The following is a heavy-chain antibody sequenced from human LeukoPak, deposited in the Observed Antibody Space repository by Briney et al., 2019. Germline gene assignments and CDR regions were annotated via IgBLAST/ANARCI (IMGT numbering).Heavy chain of an antibody. CDR1: GYIFSSNG. CDR2: ISAYNANT. D-gene: IGHD3-9*01. V-gene: IGHV1-18*01. CDR3: ARDGSHLTDYDIFPDY. J-gene: IGHJ4*02. Sequence: ASVKVSCKASGYIFSSNGFSWVRQAPGQGLEWLGWISAYNANTIYAQKLQGRVTMTTDTSTSTAYMELRSLRSDDTAVYYCARDGSHLTDYDIFPDYWGQGTLVTVSS.